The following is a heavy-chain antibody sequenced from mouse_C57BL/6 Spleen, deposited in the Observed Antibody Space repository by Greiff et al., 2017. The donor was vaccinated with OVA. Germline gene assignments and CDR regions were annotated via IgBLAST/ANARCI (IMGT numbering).Heavy chain of an antibody. CDR3: ARDSSGYRCAY. D-gene: IGHD3-2*02. V-gene: IGHV1-74*01. CDR2: IHPSDSDT. Sequence: QVQLKQPGAELVKPGASVKVSCKASGYTFTSYWMHWVKQRPGQGLEWIGRIHPSDSDTNYNQKFKGKATLTVDKSTSTAYMQLSSLTSEESAVYYGARDSSGYRCAYWGQGTLVTVSA. CDR1: GYTFTSYW. J-gene: IGHJ3*01.